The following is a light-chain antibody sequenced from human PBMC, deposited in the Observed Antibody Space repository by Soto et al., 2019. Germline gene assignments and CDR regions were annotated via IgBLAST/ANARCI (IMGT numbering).Light chain of an antibody. Sequence: IHMTQSPSSLSASVGDRVTITCRASETISHYLNWYQQKPGKAPKLLIYGASKLQSGVPSRFSGSGSGTDFTLTITSLQTEDFATYYCQQRSNWPRTFGQGTKV. J-gene: IGKJ1*01. V-gene: IGKV1-39*01. CDR2: GAS. CDR1: ETISHY. CDR3: QQRSNWPRT.